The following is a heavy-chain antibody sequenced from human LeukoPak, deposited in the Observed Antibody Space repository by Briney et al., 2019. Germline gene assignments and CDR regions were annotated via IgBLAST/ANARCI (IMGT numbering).Heavy chain of an antibody. CDR2: IKTKTDGGTT. CDR1: GFTFSNAW. Sequence: GGSLRLSCAASGFTFSNAWMTWVRQAPGKGLEWVGRIKTKTDGGTTDYAAPVKGRLTISRDDSKNTLYLQMNSLRAEDTAVYYCLGYCSGGNCYSGGYWGQGTLVTVSS. CDR3: LGYCSGGNCYSGGY. D-gene: IGHD2-15*01. V-gene: IGHV3-15*01. J-gene: IGHJ4*02.